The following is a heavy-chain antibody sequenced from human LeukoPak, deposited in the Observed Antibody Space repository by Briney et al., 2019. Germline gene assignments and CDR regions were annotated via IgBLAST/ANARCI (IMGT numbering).Heavy chain of an antibody. D-gene: IGHD3-22*01. J-gene: IGHJ4*02. Sequence: GGSLRLSCAASGFTVSSNYMSWVRQAPGKGLEWVSAISGSGGSTYYADSVKGRFTISRDNSKNTLYLQMNSLRAEDTAVYYCAMGNYYDSSGYPGPKDYWGQGTLVTVSS. V-gene: IGHV3-23*01. CDR1: GFTVSSNY. CDR3: AMGNYYDSSGYPGPKDY. CDR2: ISGSGGST.